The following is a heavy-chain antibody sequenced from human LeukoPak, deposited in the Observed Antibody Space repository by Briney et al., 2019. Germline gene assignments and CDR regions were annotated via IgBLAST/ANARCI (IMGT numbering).Heavy chain of an antibody. V-gene: IGHV3-33*01. J-gene: IGHJ4*02. CDR3: ARDRYSSGWYLRGYFDY. CDR2: IWYGGSNK. D-gene: IGHD6-19*01. CDR1: GFTFSSHG. Sequence: GRSLRLSCAPCGFTFSSHGMHGVRQAPGKGLEWVAVIWYGGSNKYYADSVKGRFTISRDNSKNTLYLQMNSLRAEDTAVYYCARDRYSSGWYLRGYFDYWGQGTLVTVSS.